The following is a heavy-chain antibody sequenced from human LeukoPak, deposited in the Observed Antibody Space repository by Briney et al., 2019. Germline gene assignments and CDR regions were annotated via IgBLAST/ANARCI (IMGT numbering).Heavy chain of an antibody. V-gene: IGHV4-4*07. J-gene: IGHJ4*02. D-gene: IGHD6-13*01. Sequence: SETLSLACTVSGGSISSYYWSWIRQPAGKGLEWIGRIYSTGSTNYNPSLKSRVTMSVDTSKNQFSLRLRSVTAADTAVYYCARQIASAGTAGFDSWGQGALVTVSS. CDR2: IYSTGST. CDR3: ARQIASAGTAGFDS. CDR1: GGSISSYY.